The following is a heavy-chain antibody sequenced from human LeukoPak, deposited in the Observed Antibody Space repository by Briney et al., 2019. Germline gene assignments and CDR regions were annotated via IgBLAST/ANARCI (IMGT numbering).Heavy chain of an antibody. CDR3: ARASAYNWNPDDAFDI. V-gene: IGHV4-59*01. CDR2: IYYSGST. Sequence: SETLALTCTVSGGSISSYYWSWIRQPPGKGLEWIGYIYYSGSTNYNPSLKSRVTISVDTSKNQFSLKLSSVTAADTAVYYCARASAYNWNPDDAFDIWGQGTMVTVSS. D-gene: IGHD1-20*01. CDR1: GGSISSYY. J-gene: IGHJ3*02.